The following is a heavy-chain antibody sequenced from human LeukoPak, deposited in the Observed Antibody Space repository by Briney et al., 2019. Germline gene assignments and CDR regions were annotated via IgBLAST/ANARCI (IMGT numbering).Heavy chain of an antibody. Sequence: ASVKVSCKASGYTFTTYDINWVRQATGQGLEWMGWMNPNSGNTGYAQKFPGRVTMTRSTSISTAYMELSSLTSEDTAVYYCARGWSSRGETYSTLDYWGQGTLVTVSS. D-gene: IGHD2-15*01. CDR3: ARGWSSRGETYSTLDY. CDR1: GYTFTTYD. V-gene: IGHV1-8*01. J-gene: IGHJ4*02. CDR2: MNPNSGNT.